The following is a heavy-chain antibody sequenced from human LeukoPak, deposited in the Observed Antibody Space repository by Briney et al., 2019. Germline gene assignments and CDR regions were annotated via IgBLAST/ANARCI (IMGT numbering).Heavy chain of an antibody. CDR2: IYYSGST. D-gene: IGHD2/OR15-2a*01. V-gene: IGHV4-59*01. J-gene: IGHJ4*02. CDR3: ARLRGNYFPDF. Sequence: SETLSLTCAVSGGSMSNYYWTWIRQPPGKGLEWIAHIYYSGSTNYNPSLKSRVTISVDTSENQFSLKLSSVTAADTAVYHCARLRGNYFPDFWGQGTLVTVSS. CDR1: GGSMSNYY.